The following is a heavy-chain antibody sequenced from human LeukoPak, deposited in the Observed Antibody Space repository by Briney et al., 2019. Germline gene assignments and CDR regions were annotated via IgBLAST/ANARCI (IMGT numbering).Heavy chain of an antibody. D-gene: IGHD3-3*01. Sequence: GASVKVSCKASGYTFTSYDINWVRQATGQGLEWMGWMNPNSGNTGYAQKFQGRVTITRNTSISTAYMELSSLRSEDTAVYYCARRGGFWSGYRIFDYWGQGTLVTVSS. CDR3: ARRGGFWSGYRIFDY. J-gene: IGHJ4*02. V-gene: IGHV1-8*03. CDR2: MNPNSGNT. CDR1: GYTFTSYD.